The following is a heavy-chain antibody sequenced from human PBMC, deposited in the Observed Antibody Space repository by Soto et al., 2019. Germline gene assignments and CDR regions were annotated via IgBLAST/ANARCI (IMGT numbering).Heavy chain of an antibody. D-gene: IGHD6-19*01. V-gene: IGHV4-39*01. CDR3: ARRYGWLYFDY. J-gene: IGHJ4*02. Sequence: QLQLQESGPGLVKPWETLSLTCTVSGDSISSSNYFWGWIRQPPGKGLEWIGTIFYSGSTYYIPSLKSRVTISVDTSKNQFSLRLISVTAADTALYYCARRYGWLYFDYWGQGSLVTVSS. CDR1: GDSISSSNYF. CDR2: IFYSGST.